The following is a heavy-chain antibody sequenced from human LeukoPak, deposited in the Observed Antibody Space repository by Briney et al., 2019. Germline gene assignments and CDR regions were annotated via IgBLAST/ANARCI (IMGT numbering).Heavy chain of an antibody. D-gene: IGHD6-13*01. CDR2: IYTSGST. Sequence: SETLSLTCTVSGDSISSYYWSWIRQPAGKGLEWIGRIYTSGSTNYNPSLKSRVTMSVDTSKNQSSLKLSSVTAADTAVYYCARDEQQLVPRGMDVWGQGTTVTVSS. J-gene: IGHJ6*02. CDR1: GDSISSYY. CDR3: ARDEQQLVPRGMDV. V-gene: IGHV4-4*07.